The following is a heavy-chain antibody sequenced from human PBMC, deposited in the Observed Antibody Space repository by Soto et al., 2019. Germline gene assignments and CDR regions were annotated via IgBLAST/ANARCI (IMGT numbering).Heavy chain of an antibody. CDR3: ARGLGRYFDWLPPTYYFDY. Sequence: QVQLQQWGAGLLKPSETLSLTCAVYGGSFSGYYWSWIRQHPGKGLEWIGEINHSVSTNYNPSLMSRVTISVDTSKNQFSLKLSSVTAADTAVYYCARGLGRYFDWLPPTYYFDYWGQGTLVTVSS. J-gene: IGHJ4*02. CDR2: INHSVST. D-gene: IGHD3-9*01. CDR1: GGSFSGYY. V-gene: IGHV4-34*01.